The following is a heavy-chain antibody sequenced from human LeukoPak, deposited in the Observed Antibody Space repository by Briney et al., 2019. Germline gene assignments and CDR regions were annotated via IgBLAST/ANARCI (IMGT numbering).Heavy chain of an antibody. CDR3: AKGNLQLGQDACGI. CDR2: IGPDDAT. D-gene: IGHD5-18*01. V-gene: IGHV3-23*01. Sequence: GGSLRLSCAASGFSLSGNAVSWVRQAPGKRPEWVAGIGPDDATFYPASVRGRFTISRDASQNTMYLQMNSLRAEDTALYYCAKGNLQLGQDACGIWGQGTMVTVSS. CDR1: GFSLSGNA. J-gene: IGHJ3*02.